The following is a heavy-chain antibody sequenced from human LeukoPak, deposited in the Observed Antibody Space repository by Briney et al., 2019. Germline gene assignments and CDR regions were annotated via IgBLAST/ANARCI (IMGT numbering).Heavy chain of an antibody. Sequence: PGGSLRLSCAASGFTFSNYAMTWVRQAPGKGLEWVSGISGSGSSTYYADSVKGRFTLSRDYPKNTLYLQMNSLRAEDTAVYFCAKYSWSYYYPPNWDSWGQGTLVTVSS. CDR3: AKYSWSYYYPPNWDS. CDR1: GFTFSNYA. CDR2: ISGSGSST. V-gene: IGHV3-23*01. J-gene: IGHJ4*02. D-gene: IGHD1-26*01.